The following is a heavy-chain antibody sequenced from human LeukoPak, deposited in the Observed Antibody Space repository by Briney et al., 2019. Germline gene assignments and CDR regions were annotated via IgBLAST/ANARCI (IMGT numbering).Heavy chain of an antibody. J-gene: IGHJ4*02. Sequence: GASVKVSCKASGYTFTSYYMHWVRQAPGQGLEWMGWINPNSGGTNYAQKFQGRVTMTRDTSISTAYMELSRLRSDDTAVYYCAKDTYGGNTQFDYWGQGTLVTVSS. V-gene: IGHV1-2*02. CDR2: INPNSGGT. CDR1: GYTFTSYY. CDR3: AKDTYGGNTQFDY. D-gene: IGHD4-23*01.